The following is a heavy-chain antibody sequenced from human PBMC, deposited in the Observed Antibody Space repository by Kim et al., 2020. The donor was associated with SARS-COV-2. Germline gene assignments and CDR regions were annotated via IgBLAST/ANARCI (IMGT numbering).Heavy chain of an antibody. J-gene: IGHJ5*02. CDR3: AKDAYGSGSDSADP. D-gene: IGHD3-10*01. CDR1: GFTFSSYG. V-gene: IGHV3-30*18. CDR2: ISYDGSNK. Sequence: GGSLRLSCAASGFTFSSYGMHWVRQAPGKGLEWVAVISYDGSNKYYADSVKGRFTISRDNAKNTLYLQMNSLRAEDTAVYYCAKDAYGSGSDSADPWGQGTLVTVSS.